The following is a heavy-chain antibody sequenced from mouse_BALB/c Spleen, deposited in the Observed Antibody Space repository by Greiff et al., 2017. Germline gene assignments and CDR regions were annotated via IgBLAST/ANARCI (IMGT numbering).Heavy chain of an antibody. V-gene: IGHV1S135*01. Sequence: EVQLQQSGPELMKPGASVKISCKASGYSFTSYYMHWVQQSHGKSLEWIGYIDPFNGGTSYNQKFKGKATLTVDKSSSTAYMHLSSMTSEDSAVYYCASYDYDGGGWYFDVWGAGTTVTVSS. CDR3: ASYDYDGGGWYFDV. CDR2: IDPFNGGT. D-gene: IGHD2-4*01. CDR1: GYSFTSYY. J-gene: IGHJ1*01.